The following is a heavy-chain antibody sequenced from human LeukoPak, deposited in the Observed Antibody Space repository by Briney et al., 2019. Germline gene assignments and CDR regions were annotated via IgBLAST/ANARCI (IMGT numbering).Heavy chain of an antibody. V-gene: IGHV4-39*01. CDR3: ARHGGSSGFFDY. CDR1: GGSISSSSYY. D-gene: IGHD3-22*01. CDR2: IYYSGST. Sequence: SETLSLTCTVSGGSISSSSYYWDWIRQPPGKGLEWIGSIYYSGSTYYNPSLKSRVTISVDTSKNQFSLKLSSVTAADTAVYYCARHGGSSGFFDYWGQGTLVTVSS. J-gene: IGHJ4*02.